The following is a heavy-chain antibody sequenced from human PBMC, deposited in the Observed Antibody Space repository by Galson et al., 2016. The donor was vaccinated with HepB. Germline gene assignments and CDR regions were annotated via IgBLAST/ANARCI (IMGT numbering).Heavy chain of an antibody. V-gene: IGHV3-7*05. CDR3: VRYHYYSAGRFAFDM. CDR1: GITLSTYW. D-gene: IGHD3-10*01. J-gene: IGHJ3*02. Sequence: SLRLSCAASGITLSTYWMSWVRQAPGKGLEWVANIKQDGSEKYYVDSVKGRFTISRDNAKNSLFLQMNSLRAEDTAVYYCVRYHYYSAGRFAFDMWGQGTMVTGSS. CDR2: IKQDGSEK.